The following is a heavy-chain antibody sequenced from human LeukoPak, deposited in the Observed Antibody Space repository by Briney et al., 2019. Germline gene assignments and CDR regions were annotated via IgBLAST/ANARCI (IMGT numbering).Heavy chain of an antibody. Sequence: GGTLTLSCAASGFTFSSYWMSWVRQAPGKGLEWVGNIKQGGSEKYYVDSVKGRFTISRDNAKNSLYLQMKSLRAADTAVYYCAKERYYYDSSGYYPTLGPLDYWGQGTLVTVSS. D-gene: IGHD3-22*01. CDR3: AKERYYYDSSGYYPTLGPLDY. V-gene: IGHV3-7*01. CDR2: IKQGGSEK. J-gene: IGHJ4*02. CDR1: GFTFSSYW.